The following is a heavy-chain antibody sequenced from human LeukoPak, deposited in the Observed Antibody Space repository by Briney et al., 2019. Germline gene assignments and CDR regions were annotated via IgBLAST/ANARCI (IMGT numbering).Heavy chain of an antibody. CDR1: GFTFSPYE. J-gene: IGHJ4*02. V-gene: IGHV3-48*03. Sequence: GGSLRLSCAASGFTFSPYEMNWVRQAPGKGLEWVSYISSSGSSIHYADSVKGRFTISRDNAKNSLYLQMNSLRAEDTAVYYCARDRYYDSFGSADYWGQGTLVTVSS. D-gene: IGHD3-22*01. CDR2: ISSSGSSI. CDR3: ARDRYYDSFGSADY.